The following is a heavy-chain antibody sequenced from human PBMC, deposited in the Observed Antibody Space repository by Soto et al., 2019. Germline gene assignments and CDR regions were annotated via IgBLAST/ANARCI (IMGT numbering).Heavy chain of an antibody. J-gene: IGHJ3*02. Sequence: GASVKVSCKASGFTFTSSAMQWVRQARGQRLEWIGWIVVGSGNTNYAQKFQERVTITRDMSTSTAYMELSSLRSEDTAVYYCAAVTYYYGSGRPEGAFDIWGQGTMVTVSS. V-gene: IGHV1-58*02. CDR3: AAVTYYYGSGRPEGAFDI. CDR2: IVVGSGNT. D-gene: IGHD3-10*01. CDR1: GFTFTSSA.